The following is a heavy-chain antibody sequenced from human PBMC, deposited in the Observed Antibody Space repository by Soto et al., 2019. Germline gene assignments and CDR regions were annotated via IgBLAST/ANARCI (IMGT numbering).Heavy chain of an antibody. Sequence: GGSLRLSCAASGFTFSSYAMHWVRQAPGKGLEWVAVISYDGSNKYYADSVKGRFTISRDSSKNTLYLQMNSLRAEDTAVYYCARDGRSYDFWSGYLGRDNWFDPWGQGTLVTVSS. J-gene: IGHJ5*02. CDR1: GFTFSSYA. CDR3: ARDGRSYDFWSGYLGRDNWFDP. V-gene: IGHV3-30-3*01. D-gene: IGHD3-3*01. CDR2: ISYDGSNK.